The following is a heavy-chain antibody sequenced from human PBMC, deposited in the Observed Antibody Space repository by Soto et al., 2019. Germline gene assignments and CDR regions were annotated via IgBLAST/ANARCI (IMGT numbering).Heavy chain of an antibody. CDR1: GGSVSRYY. J-gene: IGHJ6*03. Sequence: QVQLQESGPGLVEPTETLSLTCTVSGGSVSRYYWSWIRQPPEKGLEWIGYIYYSGSTNYNPSLKSRVTISVDTSKNQFSLKLSSVTAADTVVYYCARGFPGAFYYYMDVWGKGTTVTVSS. CDR3: ARGFPGAFYYYMDV. D-gene: IGHD3-10*01. V-gene: IGHV4-59*02. CDR2: IYYSGST.